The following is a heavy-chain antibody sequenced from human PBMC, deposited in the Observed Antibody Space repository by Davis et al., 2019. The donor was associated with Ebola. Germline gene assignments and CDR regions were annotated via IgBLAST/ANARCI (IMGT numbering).Heavy chain of an antibody. CDR2: INPYTGDT. CDR1: GYTFTGYY. J-gene: IGHJ4*02. Sequence: ASVKVSCKASGYTFTGYYMHWVRQAPGQGLEWMGRINPYTGDTNYAQKFQGRVTMTRDTSITTAYMELSRLRSDDTAVYYCAKQRGVGAIDYDYWGRGTVVTVSS. D-gene: IGHD1-26*01. V-gene: IGHV1-2*06. CDR3: AKQRGVGAIDYDY.